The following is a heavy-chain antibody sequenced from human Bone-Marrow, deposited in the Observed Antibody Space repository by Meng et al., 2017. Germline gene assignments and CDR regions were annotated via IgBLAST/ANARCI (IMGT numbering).Heavy chain of an antibody. CDR2: INPNSGGT. Sequence: ASVKVSCKASGYTFTGYYMHWVRQAPGQGLEWMGWINPNSGGTSYAQKFQGRVTMTRDASTSTVYMELSSLRSEDTAVYYCARDRGYGDYNWFDPWGQGTLVTVSS. V-gene: IGHV1-2*02. D-gene: IGHD4-17*01. CDR1: GYTFTGYY. J-gene: IGHJ5*02. CDR3: ARDRGYGDYNWFDP.